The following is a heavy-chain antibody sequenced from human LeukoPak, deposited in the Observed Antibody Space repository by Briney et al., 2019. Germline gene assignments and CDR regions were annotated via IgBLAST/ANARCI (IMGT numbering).Heavy chain of an antibody. CDR2: INHSGST. CDR1: GGSFSGYY. J-gene: IGHJ6*03. D-gene: IGHD2-21*01. V-gene: IGHV4-34*01. CDR3: ARGSDGYGDYYYYYYMDV. Sequence: SETLSLTCAVYGGSFSGYYWSWIRQPPGKGLEWIGEINHSGSTNYNPSLKSRVTMSVDTSKNQFSLKLSSVTAADTAVYYCARGSDGYGDYYYYYYMDVWGKGTTVTISS.